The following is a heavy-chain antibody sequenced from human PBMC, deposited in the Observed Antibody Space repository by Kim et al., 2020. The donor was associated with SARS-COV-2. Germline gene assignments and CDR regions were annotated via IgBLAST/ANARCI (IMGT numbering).Heavy chain of an antibody. Sequence: GGSLRLSCAASGFTFSSSWMTWVRQAPGKGLEWVATIKPDGNEKYYVDSVKGRLTISRDNAKKSLYLQTNSLTVEDMAVYYCARGGWTGLDYWGQGTLV. V-gene: IGHV3-7*04. CDR3: ARGGWTGLDY. CDR2: IKPDGNEK. CDR1: GFTFSSSW. D-gene: IGHD6-19*01. J-gene: IGHJ4*02.